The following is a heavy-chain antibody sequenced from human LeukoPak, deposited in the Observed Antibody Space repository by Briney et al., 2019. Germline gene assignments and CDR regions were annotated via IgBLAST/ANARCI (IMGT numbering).Heavy chain of an antibody. CDR3: ARLYGITMVRGGAYDY. Sequence: GESLKISCKGSGYSFTSYWIGWVRQMPGKGLEWMGIIYPGDSDTRYSPSFQGQVTISADKSISTAYLQWSSLKASDTAMYYCARLYGITMVRGGAYDYWGQGTLVTLSS. D-gene: IGHD3-10*01. CDR2: IYPGDSDT. J-gene: IGHJ4*02. CDR1: GYSFTSYW. V-gene: IGHV5-51*01.